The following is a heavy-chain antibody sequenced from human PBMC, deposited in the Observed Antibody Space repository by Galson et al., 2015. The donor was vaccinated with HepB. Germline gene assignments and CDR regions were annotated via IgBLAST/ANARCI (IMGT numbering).Heavy chain of an antibody. CDR3: ARGLTMADAFDI. CDR2: ISYDGSNK. D-gene: IGHD3-10*01. J-gene: IGHJ3*02. Sequence: SLRLSCAASGFTFSSYAMHWVRQAPGKGLEWVAVISYDGSNKYYADSVKGRFTISRDNSKNTLYLQMNSLRAEDTAVYYCARGLTMADAFDIWGQGTMVTVSS. CDR1: GFTFSSYA. V-gene: IGHV3-30-3*01.